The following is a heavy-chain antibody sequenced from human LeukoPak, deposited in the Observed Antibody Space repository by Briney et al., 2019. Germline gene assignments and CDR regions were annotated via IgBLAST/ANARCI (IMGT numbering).Heavy chain of an antibody. D-gene: IGHD6-13*01. CDR3: AREDAGTYYYYYYMDV. CDR1: GFIFSSYS. J-gene: IGHJ6*03. CDR2: ISSSSTYI. V-gene: IGHV3-21*01. Sequence: GGSLRLSCAASGFIFSSYSMNWVRQAPGKGLEWVSSISSSSTYIYYAASVKGRFTISRDNAKNSLYLQMNSLRAEDTAVYYCAREDAGTYYYYYYMDVWGKGTTVTVSS.